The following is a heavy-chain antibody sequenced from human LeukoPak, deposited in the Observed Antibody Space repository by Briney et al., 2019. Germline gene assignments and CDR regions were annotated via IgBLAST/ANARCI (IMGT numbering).Heavy chain of an antibody. CDR1: GYTFTGYY. J-gene: IGHJ4*02. CDR3: ARENNSGWYRKAAFDY. CDR2: INPNGGGT. D-gene: IGHD6-19*01. Sequence: GASVKVSCKASGYTFTGYYMDWVRQAPGQGLEWMGWINPNGGGTNYAQNFQGRVTLTRDTSISTAYMEVSRLESDDTAVYYCARENNSGWYRKAAFDYWGQGTLVTVTS. V-gene: IGHV1-2*02.